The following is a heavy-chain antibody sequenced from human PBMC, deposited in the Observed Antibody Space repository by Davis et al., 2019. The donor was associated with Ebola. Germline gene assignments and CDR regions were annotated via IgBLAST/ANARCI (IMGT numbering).Heavy chain of an antibody. CDR2: IYYSGST. CDR3: ARLHAKKRAYCGGDCYPDY. CDR1: GGSISSYY. D-gene: IGHD2-21*02. V-gene: IGHV4-59*08. Sequence: PSETLSLTCTVSGGSISSYYWSWIRQPPGKGLEWIGYIYYSGSTNYNPSLKSRVTISVDTSKNQFSLKLSSVTAADTAVYYCARLHAKKRAYCGGDCYPDYWGQGTLVTVSS. J-gene: IGHJ4*02.